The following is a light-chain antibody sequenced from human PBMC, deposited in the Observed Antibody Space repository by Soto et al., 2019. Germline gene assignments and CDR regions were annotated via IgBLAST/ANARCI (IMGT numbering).Light chain of an antibody. CDR1: QTITNS. J-gene: IGKJ1*01. CDR3: QQYSDYSWT. Sequence: DIQLTQSPSTLSASVGDRVTLTCRASQTITNSLAWYRQKPGRAPRLLISDASILEGGVPSRFSGSGSGSEFTLTISSLQPDDFATYYCQQYSDYSWTFGPGTKVDIK. V-gene: IGKV1-5*01. CDR2: DAS.